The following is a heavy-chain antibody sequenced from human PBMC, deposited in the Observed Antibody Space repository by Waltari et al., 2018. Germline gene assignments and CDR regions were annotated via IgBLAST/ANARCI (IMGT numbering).Heavy chain of an antibody. D-gene: IGHD1-1*01. CDR1: CVPITSTIHY. V-gene: IGHV4-39*01. CDR2: MSYSGAT. Sequence: QLQLQESGPGLVKPSETLSLTCSVSCVPITSTIHYWGWIHQPPGQGLEWIGTMSYSGATYSSPSLKSRVTISRDKSKNQLSLKLGSVTAADTAIYYCATYIGASVGTAAFDVWGQGTMVSVSS. J-gene: IGHJ3*01. CDR3: ATYIGASVGTAAFDV.